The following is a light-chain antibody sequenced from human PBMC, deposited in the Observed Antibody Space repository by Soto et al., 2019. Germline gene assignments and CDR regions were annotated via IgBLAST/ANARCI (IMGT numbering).Light chain of an antibody. CDR2: DVS. J-gene: IGLJ2*01. Sequence: QPVLTQPASVSGFPGQSITISCTGTSSDVGGYNYVSWYQQHPGKAPKLMIYDVSNRPSGVSNRFSGSKSGNTASLTISGLQAEDEADYYCSSYTSSSTLVFGGGTKLTVL. V-gene: IGLV2-14*01. CDR3: SSYTSSSTLV. CDR1: SSDVGGYNY.